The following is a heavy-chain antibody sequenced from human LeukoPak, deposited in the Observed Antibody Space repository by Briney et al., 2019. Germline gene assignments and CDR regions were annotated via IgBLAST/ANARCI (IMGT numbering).Heavy chain of an antibody. CDR3: ARFPFSSGWSGVTALYYYYGMDV. J-gene: IGHJ6*02. Sequence: ASVKVSCKTSGYTFTNYDISWVRQAPGQGLEWMGWISPFNGNANYAQKIRGRVTMTTDTSTRTAYIELRSLVSDDTAVYYCARFPFSSGWSGVTALYYYYGMDVWGQGTTITVSS. CDR2: ISPFNGNA. CDR1: GYTFTNYD. D-gene: IGHD6-19*01. V-gene: IGHV1-18*01.